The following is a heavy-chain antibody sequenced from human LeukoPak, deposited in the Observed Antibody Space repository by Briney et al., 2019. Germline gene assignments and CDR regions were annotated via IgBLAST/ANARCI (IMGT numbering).Heavy chain of an antibody. Sequence: GGSLRLSCTGSGFSFTNYAMHWVRQAPGEGLEWVAVISYDESKIYYADSVKGRFTISRDLSTNTLYLQMNSLTTEDTAMYYCARDRKYYDFWSGYYFHYYYYYGMDAWGQGTTVTVSS. J-gene: IGHJ6*02. V-gene: IGHV3-30*03. CDR1: GFSFTNYA. CDR2: ISYDESKI. CDR3: ARDRKYYDFWSGYYFHYYYYYGMDA. D-gene: IGHD3-3*01.